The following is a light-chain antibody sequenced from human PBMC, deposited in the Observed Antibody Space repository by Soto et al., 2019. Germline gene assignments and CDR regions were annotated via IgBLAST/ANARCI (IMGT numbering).Light chain of an antibody. CDR3: QQSYSTPLA. Sequence: DIQMTQSPSSLSASVGDRVTITCRASQSISTYLNWYQHKPGKAPNLLIYVASTLQSGVPSRFSGSGSGTDFTLTISSLQPEDFATYYCQQSYSTPLAFGGGTKVEIK. V-gene: IGKV1-39*01. CDR1: QSISTY. CDR2: VAS. J-gene: IGKJ4*01.